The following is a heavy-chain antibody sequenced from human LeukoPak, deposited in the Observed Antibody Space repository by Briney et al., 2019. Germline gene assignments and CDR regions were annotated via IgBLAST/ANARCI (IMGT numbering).Heavy chain of an antibody. CDR1: GFTFTNYA. D-gene: IGHD6-19*01. V-gene: IGHV3-23*01. J-gene: IGHJ4*02. Sequence: GGSLRLSCAASGFTFTNYAMTWVRQAPGKGLEWVSGISGNGGHTFYADSVKGRFIISRDNSKNTLYLQMNSLRAEDTAVYYCAKRAVAGTYYFDYWGQGTLVTVSS. CDR3: AKRAVAGTYYFDY. CDR2: ISGNGGHT.